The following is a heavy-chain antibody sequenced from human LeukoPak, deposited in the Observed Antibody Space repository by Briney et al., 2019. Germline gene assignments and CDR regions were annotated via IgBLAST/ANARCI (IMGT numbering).Heavy chain of an antibody. Sequence: PGGSLRLSCAASGFTFDDYAMHWVRQAPGKGLEWVSGISWNSGSIGYADSVKGRFTISRDNAKNSLYLQMNSLRAEDTALYYCAKDSNDAFDIWGQGTMVTVSS. V-gene: IGHV3-9*01. CDR2: ISWNSGSI. J-gene: IGHJ3*02. CDR3: AKDSNDAFDI. CDR1: GFTFDDYA.